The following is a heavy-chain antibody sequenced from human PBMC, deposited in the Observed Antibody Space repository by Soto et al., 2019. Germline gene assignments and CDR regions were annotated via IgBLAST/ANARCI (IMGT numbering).Heavy chain of an antibody. D-gene: IGHD5-12*01. V-gene: IGHV3-30-3*01. CDR1: GFTFSSYA. CDR3: ARXDIVATLQAYYYYGMDV. CDR2: ISYDGSNK. J-gene: IGHJ6*02. Sequence: GGSLRLSCAASGFTFSSYAMHWVRQAPGKGLEWVAVISYDGSNKYYADSVKGRFTISRDNSKNTLYLQMNSLRAEDTAVYYCARXDIVATLQAYYYYGMDVWGQGTTVTVSS.